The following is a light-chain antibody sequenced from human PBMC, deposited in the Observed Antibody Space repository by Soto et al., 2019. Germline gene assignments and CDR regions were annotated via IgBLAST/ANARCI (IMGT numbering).Light chain of an antibody. CDR1: QSVRSSF. V-gene: IGKV3-15*01. CDR2: GAS. J-gene: IGKJ4*01. Sequence: EIVMTQSPATLSVSPGERATPSCRASQSVRSSFLAWYQQKPGQAPSLLIYGASTRATGIPARFSGSGSGTEFTLTINSLQSEDFAVYYCQQYSNWPLTFGGGTTGDIK. CDR3: QQYSNWPLT.